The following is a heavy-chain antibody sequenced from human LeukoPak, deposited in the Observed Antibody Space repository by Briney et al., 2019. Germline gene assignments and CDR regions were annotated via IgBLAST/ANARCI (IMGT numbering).Heavy chain of an antibody. Sequence: ASVKVSCKASGGTFSSYAISWVRQAPGQGLEWMGGIIPIFGTANYAQKFQGRVTITADESTSTAYMELSSLRYEDTAVYYCAVSKHIVATNYFDYWGQGTLVTVSS. J-gene: IGHJ4*02. CDR3: AVSKHIVATNYFDY. D-gene: IGHD5-12*01. CDR1: GGTFSSYA. V-gene: IGHV1-69*01. CDR2: IIPIFGTA.